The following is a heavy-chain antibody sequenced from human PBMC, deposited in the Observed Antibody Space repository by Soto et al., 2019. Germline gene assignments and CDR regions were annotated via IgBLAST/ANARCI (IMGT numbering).Heavy chain of an antibody. CDR2: IGTAGDT. CDR1: GFTFSGFD. D-gene: IGHD6-13*01. CDR3: AKSQEIGTHFFDS. V-gene: IGHV3-13*01. J-gene: IGHJ4*02. Sequence: QTGGSLRLSCGASGFTFSGFDMHWVRQPTGKGLEWVSSIGTAGDTYYAVSVKGRFTISRDNAKNSLSLQMNSLRAGDMAVYFCAKSQEIGTHFFDSWGQGTQVTVSS.